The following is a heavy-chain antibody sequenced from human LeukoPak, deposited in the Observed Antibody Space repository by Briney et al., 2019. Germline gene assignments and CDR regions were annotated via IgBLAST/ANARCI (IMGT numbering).Heavy chain of an antibody. CDR1: GFTFSSYW. D-gene: IGHD3-16*01. Sequence: GGSLRLSCAASGFTFSSYWMSWVRLAPGKGLEWVANIKQDGSAKYYVESVKGRFTISRDNAKHSLYLQINSLRAEETAVYYCARPPGGGDDAFDIWGQGTMVTVSS. CDR2: IKQDGSAK. V-gene: IGHV3-7*03. CDR3: ARPPGGGDDAFDI. J-gene: IGHJ3*02.